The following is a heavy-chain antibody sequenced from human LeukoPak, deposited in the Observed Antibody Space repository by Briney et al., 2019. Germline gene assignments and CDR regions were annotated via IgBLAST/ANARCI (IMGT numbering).Heavy chain of an antibody. CDR3: ARDVAAGAFDY. D-gene: IGHD6-19*01. J-gene: IGHJ4*02. CDR2: ISSTGSYM. CDR1: GFTFSSYA. V-gene: IGHV3-21*01. Sequence: GGSLRLSCAASGFTFSSYAMDWVRQAPGKGLEWVSPISSTGSYMSYADSVKGRFTISRDNAKNSLYLQVSSLRAEDTAVYYCARDVAAGAFDYWGQGTLVTVSS.